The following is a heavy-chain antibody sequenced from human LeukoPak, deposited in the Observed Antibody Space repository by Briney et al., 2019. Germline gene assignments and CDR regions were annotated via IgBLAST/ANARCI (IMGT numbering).Heavy chain of an antibody. Sequence: GASVKVSCKATVPTFTSYAINWVRQAPGQGLAWMGGFIPIFGSPTYAQQFQGRVTFTTDESTYTAYMELSNLRSDDTAVFYCAGFFYDSSGAAFDLWGQGTMDTVSS. CDR2: FIPIFGSP. CDR3: AGFFYDSSGAAFDL. V-gene: IGHV1-69*05. CDR1: VPTFTSYA. D-gene: IGHD3-22*01. J-gene: IGHJ3*01.